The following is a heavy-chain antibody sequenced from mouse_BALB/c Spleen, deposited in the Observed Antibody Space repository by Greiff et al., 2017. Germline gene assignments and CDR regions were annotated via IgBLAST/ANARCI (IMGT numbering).Heavy chain of an antibody. CDR3: ARGGLRLPYYFDY. D-gene: IGHD1-2*01. CDR1: GFTFSSFG. Sequence: VVESGGGLVQPGGSRKLSCAASGFTFSSFGMHWVRQAPEKGLEWVAYISSGSSTIYYADTVKGRFTISRDNPKNTLFLQMTSLRSEDTAMYYCARGGLRLPYYFDYWGQGTTLTVSS. V-gene: IGHV5-17*02. J-gene: IGHJ2*01. CDR2: ISSGSSTI.